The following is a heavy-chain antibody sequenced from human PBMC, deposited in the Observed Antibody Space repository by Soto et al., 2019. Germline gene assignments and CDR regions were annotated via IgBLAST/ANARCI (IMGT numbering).Heavy chain of an antibody. CDR2: INPNGGST. CDR3: ARVLFRGSYYSLFDY. J-gene: IGHJ4*02. V-gene: IGHV1-46*01. CDR1: EYTFTNYY. D-gene: IGHD1-26*01. Sequence: QVQLVQSGAEVKKPGASVKVSCKASEYTFTNYYMHWVRQAPGQGLEWMGIINPNGGSTNYAQKFQGSVTMTRDTSTSTVYMELSSLRSEDTAVYYCARVLFRGSYYSLFDYWGQGTLVTVSS.